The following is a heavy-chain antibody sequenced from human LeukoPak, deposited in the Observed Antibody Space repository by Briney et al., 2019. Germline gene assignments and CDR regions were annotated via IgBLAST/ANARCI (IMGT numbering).Heavy chain of an antibody. CDR1: GFTFSGYN. J-gene: IGHJ3*02. D-gene: IGHD3-10*01. Sequence: GGSLRLSCAASGFTFSGYNMNWVRQAPGKGLDWVSYISISSTTIYYADSVKGRFTISRDNAKNSLYLQMNSLRAKDTAVYYRARDRGTGAFDIWSQGTMVTVSS. CDR2: ISISSTTI. V-gene: IGHV3-48*04. CDR3: ARDRGTGAFDI.